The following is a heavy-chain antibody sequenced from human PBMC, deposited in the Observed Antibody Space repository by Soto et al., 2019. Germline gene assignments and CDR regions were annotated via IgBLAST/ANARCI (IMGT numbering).Heavy chain of an antibody. Sequence: WVSLRLSCAASGFTFSSYSMNWVRQAPGNGLEWVSSISSSSSYIYYADSVKGRFTISRYNAKNSLYLHMNSLRAEDTAVYYCARGCVVEGGTAMVWDQGRLVAICS. J-gene: IGHJ4*02. D-gene: IGHD5-18*01. CDR1: GFTFSSYS. V-gene: IGHV3-21*01. CDR2: ISSSSSYI. CDR3: ARGCVVEGGTAMV.